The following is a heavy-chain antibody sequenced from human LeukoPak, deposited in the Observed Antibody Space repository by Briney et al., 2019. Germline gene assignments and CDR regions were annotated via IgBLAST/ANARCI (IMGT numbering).Heavy chain of an antibody. CDR2: IIPILGIA. D-gene: IGHD3-10*01. J-gene: IGHJ4*02. V-gene: IGHV1-69*04. CDR3: ARAYGSGSYSAFDY. CDR1: GGTFSSYA. Sequence: SVKVSCKASGGTFSSYAISWVRQAPGQGLEWMGRIIPILGIANYAQKFQGRVTITADKSTSTAYMELSSLRSEDTAVYYCARAYGSGSYSAFDYWGQGTLVTVSS.